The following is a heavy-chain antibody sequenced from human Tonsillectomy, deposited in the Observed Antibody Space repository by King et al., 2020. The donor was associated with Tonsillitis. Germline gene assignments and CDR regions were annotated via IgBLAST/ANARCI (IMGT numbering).Heavy chain of an antibody. CDR1: GFTFSRHW. V-gene: IGHV3-74*01. CDR2: IDSDGSVT. CDR3: ARDGDGPITFDY. Sequence: DVQLVESGGGLVQPGGSLRLSCATSGFTFSRHWMHWVRQAPGTGLVWVARIDSDGSVTPYADSVRGRFTISRYNVKNTLYLQMNGLRAEDTAVYYCARDGDGPITFDYWGQGTLVTVSS. D-gene: IGHD3-3*01. J-gene: IGHJ4*02.